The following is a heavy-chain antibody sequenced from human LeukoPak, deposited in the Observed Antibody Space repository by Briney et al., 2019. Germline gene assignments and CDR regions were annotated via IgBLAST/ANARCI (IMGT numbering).Heavy chain of an antibody. J-gene: IGHJ4*02. D-gene: IGHD6-19*01. Sequence: GGSLRLSCAASGLIFSSYGMHWVRQAPGKGLEWVAFIQSDGTKKYYTDSVKGRFTVSRDNSKNTLYLQMDSLRPEDTAVYYCAKDASSVWYFSYFNFWGQGTLVTVSS. V-gene: IGHV3-30*02. CDR1: GLIFSSYG. CDR3: AKDASSVWYFSYFNF. CDR2: IQSDGTKK.